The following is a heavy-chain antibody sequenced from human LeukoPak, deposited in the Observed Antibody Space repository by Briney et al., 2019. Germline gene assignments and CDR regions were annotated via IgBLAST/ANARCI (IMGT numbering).Heavy chain of an antibody. Sequence: SVKVSCKASGGTFSSYAISWVRQAPGQGLEWMGGIIPIFGTANYAQKFQGRVTITADESTSTAYMELSSLRSEDTAVYYCARDFIGYCSGTSCQYEAWFDPWGQGTLVTVSS. V-gene: IGHV1-69*13. CDR3: ARDFIGYCSGTSCQYEAWFDP. CDR1: GGTFSSYA. D-gene: IGHD2-2*01. J-gene: IGHJ5*02. CDR2: IIPIFGTA.